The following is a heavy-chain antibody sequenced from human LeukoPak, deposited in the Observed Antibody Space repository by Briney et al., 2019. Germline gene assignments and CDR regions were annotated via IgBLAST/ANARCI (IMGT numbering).Heavy chain of an antibody. CDR3: ARAPRVRGVRASDAFDI. D-gene: IGHD3-10*01. Sequence: ASVKVSCKASGYTFTGYYMHWVRQAPGQGLEWMGWINPNSGGTNYAQKFQGRVTMTRDTSISTAYMGLSRLRSDDTAVYYCARAPRVRGVRASDAFDIWGQGTMVTVSS. V-gene: IGHV1-2*02. J-gene: IGHJ3*02. CDR2: INPNSGGT. CDR1: GYTFTGYY.